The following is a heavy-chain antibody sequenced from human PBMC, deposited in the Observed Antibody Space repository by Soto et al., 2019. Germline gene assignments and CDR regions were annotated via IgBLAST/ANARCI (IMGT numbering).Heavy chain of an antibody. J-gene: IGHJ4*02. V-gene: IGHV3-23*01. CDR2: ISGTGDRT. CDR3: GKASTYDYTWGDYRYYFDS. D-gene: IGHD3-16*02. Sequence: EVQLLESGGDLVQPGGSLRLSCEASGFLFSHHAMTWVRQAPGKGLEWVAHISGTGDRTDYVDSVRGRFIISRDNSKSTLYLQMNSLRADDTARYYCGKASTYDYTWGDYRYYFDSWGRGTLATVSS. CDR1: GFLFSHHA.